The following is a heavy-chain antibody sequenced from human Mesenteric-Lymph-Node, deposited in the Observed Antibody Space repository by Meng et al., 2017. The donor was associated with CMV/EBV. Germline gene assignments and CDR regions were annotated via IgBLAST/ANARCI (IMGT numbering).Heavy chain of an antibody. CDR3: ARDNVNPEGFDP. J-gene: IGHJ5*02. V-gene: IGHV1-2*06. D-gene: IGHD2/OR15-2a*01. CDR2: INPNSGVS. CDR1: GYTFTDFD. Sequence: QVQLVQSRAEVGKPGASVMVSCKASGYTFTDFDIHWVRQARGQGLEWMGRINPNSGVSNSAQNFQGRVTMTRDTSISTAYMELGRLTSDDTAVYYCARDNVNPEGFDPWGQGTLVTVSS.